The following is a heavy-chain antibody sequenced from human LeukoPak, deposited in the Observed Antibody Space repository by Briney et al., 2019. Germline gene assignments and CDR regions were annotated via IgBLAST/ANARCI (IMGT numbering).Heavy chain of an antibody. Sequence: GGSLRLSCAASGFTFSSYGMHWVRQAPGKGLVWVSRINGDGSSTSYADSVKGRFTISRDNAKNTLYLQMNSLRAEDTAMYYCARDFMYSSSCTGCWGQGTLVTVSS. J-gene: IGHJ4*02. V-gene: IGHV3-74*01. CDR1: GFTFSSYG. CDR3: ARDFMYSSSCTGC. CDR2: INGDGSST. D-gene: IGHD6-13*01.